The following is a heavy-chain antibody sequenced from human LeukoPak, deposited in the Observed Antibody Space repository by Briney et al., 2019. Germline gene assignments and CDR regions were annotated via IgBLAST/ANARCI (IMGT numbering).Heavy chain of an antibody. Sequence: GVSLKISCKGSGYSFTSYWIGWVRQMPGKGLEWMGIIYPGDSDTRYSPSFQGQVTISADKSISTAYLQWSSLKASDTAMYYCARHHEYCSGGSCYGVWFDPWGQGTLVTVSS. CDR3: ARHHEYCSGGSCYGVWFDP. CDR2: IYPGDSDT. D-gene: IGHD2-15*01. CDR1: GYSFTSYW. V-gene: IGHV5-51*01. J-gene: IGHJ5*02.